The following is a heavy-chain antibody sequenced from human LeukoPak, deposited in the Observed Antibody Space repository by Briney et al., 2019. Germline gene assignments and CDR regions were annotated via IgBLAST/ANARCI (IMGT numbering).Heavy chain of an antibody. CDR2: IYYSGST. CDR3: ARDEEYYYDSSV. V-gene: IGHV4-59*12. D-gene: IGHD3-22*01. CDR1: GGSINNYY. Sequence: SETLSLTCTVSGGSINNYYWSWIRQPPGKGLEWIAYIYYSGSTNYNPSLRSRVTISVDTSKNQFSLKLSSVTAADTAVYYCARDEEYYYDSSVWGQGTLVTVSS. J-gene: IGHJ4*02.